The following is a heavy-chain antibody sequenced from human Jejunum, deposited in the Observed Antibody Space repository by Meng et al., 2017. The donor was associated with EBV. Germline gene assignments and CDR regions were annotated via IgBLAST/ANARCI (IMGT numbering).Heavy chain of an antibody. V-gene: IGHV4-4*02. D-gene: IGHD3-3*01. Sequence: QGQVQWSGPGLVKPSGTLSLTCAVSGDSISSSNWWSWVRHPPGKGLEWIGEIYHSGSTNYNPSLKSRVTISVDKSKNQFSLKLSSVTAADTAVYYCARYGSGYFPALWYWGQGTLVTVSS. CDR3: ARYGSGYFPALWY. J-gene: IGHJ4*02. CDR1: GDSISSSNW. CDR2: IYHSGST.